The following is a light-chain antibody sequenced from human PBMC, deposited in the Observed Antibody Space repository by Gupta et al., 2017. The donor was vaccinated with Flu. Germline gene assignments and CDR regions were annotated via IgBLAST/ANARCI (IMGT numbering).Light chain of an antibody. Sequence: ERVTITCRASQDIINCLAWYQQEQGKAPKLLIYSASTLQTGVPSRFSGSGCGTEFTLTISSLQPEDVGTYYYYQLNSYPPNTFGQGTKLEIK. V-gene: IGKV1-9*01. CDR2: SAS. CDR3: YQLNSYPPNT. J-gene: IGKJ2*01. CDR1: QDIINC.